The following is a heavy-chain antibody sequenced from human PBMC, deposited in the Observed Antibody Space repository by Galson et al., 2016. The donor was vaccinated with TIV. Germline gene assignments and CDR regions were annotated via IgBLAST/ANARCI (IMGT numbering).Heavy chain of an antibody. CDR2: TFYRSKWYN. Sequence: CAISGDSVSSNSAAWNWLRQSPSRGLEWLGRTFYRSKWYNDYAPSVKSRITINPDTYKNQFSLQLNSVTPEDTAVYYCARATPSVFGIIMTLDSWGQGTLVTVSS. CDR3: ARATPSVFGIIMTLDS. V-gene: IGHV6-1*01. CDR1: GDSVSSNSAA. J-gene: IGHJ4*02. D-gene: IGHD3-16*01.